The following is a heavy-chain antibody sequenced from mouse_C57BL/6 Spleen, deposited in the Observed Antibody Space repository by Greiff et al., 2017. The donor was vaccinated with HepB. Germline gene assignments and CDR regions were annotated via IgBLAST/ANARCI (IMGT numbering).Heavy chain of an antibody. CDR2: IYPRSGNT. CDR1: GYTFTSYG. V-gene: IGHV1-81*01. J-gene: IGHJ1*03. Sequence: VQLQQSGAELARPGASVKLSCKASGYTFTSYGISWVKQRTGQGLEWIGEIYPRSGNTYYNEKFKGKATLTADKSSSTAYMELRSLTSEDSSVYFCAITTVVEGYVDVWGTGTTVTVSS. CDR3: AITTVVEGYVDV. D-gene: IGHD1-1*01.